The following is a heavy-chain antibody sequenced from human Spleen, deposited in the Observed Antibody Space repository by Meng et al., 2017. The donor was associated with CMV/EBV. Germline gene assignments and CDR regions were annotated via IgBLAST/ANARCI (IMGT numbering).Heavy chain of an antibody. J-gene: IGHJ4*02. V-gene: IGHV4-34*01. CDR3: ARRCSSTSCRLYFDY. D-gene: IGHD2-2*01. Sequence: VCGGSFSGSYWSWLRQPPGKGLGWIGEINHSGSTNYHPSLKSRVTISVDTSKNQFSLKLSSVTAADTAVYYCARRCSSTSCRLYFDYWGQGTLVTVSS. CDR2: INHSGST. CDR1: GGSFSGSY.